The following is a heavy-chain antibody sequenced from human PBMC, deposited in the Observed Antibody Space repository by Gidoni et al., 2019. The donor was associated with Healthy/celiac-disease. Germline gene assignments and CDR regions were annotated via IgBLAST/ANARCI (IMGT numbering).Heavy chain of an antibody. CDR2: ISGSGGST. Sequence: EVQLLESGGGLVQPGGSLTLSCHASGFPFTSESMSWVRQAPGKVLEGVSAISGSGGSTYYADSVKGRFTISRDNSKNTLYLQMNSLRAEDTAVYYCAKPRVTAIRSWFDPWGQGTLVTVSS. D-gene: IGHD2-21*02. CDR3: AKPRVTAIRSWFDP. V-gene: IGHV3-23*01. J-gene: IGHJ5*02. CDR1: GFPFTSES.